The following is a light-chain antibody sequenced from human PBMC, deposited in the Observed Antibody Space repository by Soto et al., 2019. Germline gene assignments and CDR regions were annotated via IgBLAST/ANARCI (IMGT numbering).Light chain of an antibody. CDR3: GSWDSSLSAYV. J-gene: IGLJ1*01. Sequence: QSVLTQPPSVSAAPGQDVTISCSGSSSNIGGNSVSWYQPLPGPAPKLLIYDDNKRPSGIPDRFSGSKSGTSATLGITGFQTGDEADYYCGSWDSSLSAYVFGTGTKVTVL. V-gene: IGLV1-51*01. CDR2: DDN. CDR1: SSNIGGNS.